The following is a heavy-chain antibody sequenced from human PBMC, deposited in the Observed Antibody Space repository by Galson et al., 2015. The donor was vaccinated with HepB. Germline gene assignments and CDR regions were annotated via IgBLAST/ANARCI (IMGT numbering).Heavy chain of an antibody. D-gene: IGHD3-10*01. J-gene: IGHJ3*02. Sequence: SLRLSCAASEFTLRDYYINWIRQAPGKGLEWISYIARSSPKTNYADSVRGRFTIYRDDAKNSVSLQMDRLRVEDTAIYYCARELEGSGSYSSVAFAFDIWGQGTTVTVSS. CDR2: IARSSPKT. V-gene: IGHV3-11*05. CDR3: ARELEGSGSYSSVAFAFDI. CDR1: EFTLRDYY.